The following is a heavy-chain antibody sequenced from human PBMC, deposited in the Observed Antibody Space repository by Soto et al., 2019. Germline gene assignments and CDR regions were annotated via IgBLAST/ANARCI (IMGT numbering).Heavy chain of an antibody. CDR3: ARDRVESGYPEYFQH. Sequence: EVQLVESGGGLIQPGGSLRLSCAASGFTVSSNYMSWVRQAPGKGLEWVSVIYSGGSTYYADSVKGRFTSSRDNSKNTLYLQMNSLRAEDTAVYYCARDRVESGYPEYFQHWGQGTVVTVSS. CDR2: IYSGGST. D-gene: IGHD3-22*01. J-gene: IGHJ1*01. CDR1: GFTVSSNY. V-gene: IGHV3-53*01.